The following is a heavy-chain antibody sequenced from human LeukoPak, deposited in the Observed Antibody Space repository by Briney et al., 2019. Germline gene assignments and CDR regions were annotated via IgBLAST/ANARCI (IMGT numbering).Heavy chain of an antibody. Sequence: ASVKVSCKASGYTFTSYYMHWVRQAPGQGLEWMGIINPSGGSTSYAQKFQGRVTMTRDTSTSTVYMELSSLRSEDTAVYYCAREVTAAAGTEYFDYWGQGTQVTVSS. CDR2: INPSGGST. J-gene: IGHJ4*02. CDR1: GYTFTSYY. CDR3: AREVTAAAGTEYFDY. D-gene: IGHD6-13*01. V-gene: IGHV1-46*01.